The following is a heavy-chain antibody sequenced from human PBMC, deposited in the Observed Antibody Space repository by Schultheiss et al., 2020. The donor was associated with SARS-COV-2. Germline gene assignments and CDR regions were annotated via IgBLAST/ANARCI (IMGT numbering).Heavy chain of an antibody. CDR3: ARDPYYYDSSGDDY. Sequence: GESLKISCAASGFTFSSYEMNWVRQAPGKGLEWVSYISSSGSTIYYADSVKGRFTISRDNAKNSLYLQMNSLRAEDTAVYYCARDPYYYDSSGDDYWGQGTLVTVSS. D-gene: IGHD3-22*01. J-gene: IGHJ4*02. V-gene: IGHV3-48*03. CDR1: GFTFSSYE. CDR2: ISSSGSTI.